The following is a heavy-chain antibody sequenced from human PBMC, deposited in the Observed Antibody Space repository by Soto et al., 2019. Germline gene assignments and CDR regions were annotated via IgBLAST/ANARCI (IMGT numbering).Heavy chain of an antibody. CDR3: AKERDGYATRWTFDY. CDR2: ISISGGTT. Sequence: EVQLLESGGGLVQPGGSLRLSCAASGFTFSNYAMSWVRQAPGKGLEWVSTISISGGTTYYADSVKGRFTISRDNSRNTLYLQMNSLRAEDTAVYYCAKERDGYATRWTFDYWGQGAMVTVSS. CDR1: GFTFSNYA. D-gene: IGHD2-2*01. J-gene: IGHJ4*02. V-gene: IGHV3-23*01.